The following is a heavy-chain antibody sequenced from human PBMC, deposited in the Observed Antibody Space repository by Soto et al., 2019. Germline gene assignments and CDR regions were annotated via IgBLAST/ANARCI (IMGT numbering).Heavy chain of an antibody. V-gene: IGHV4-31*03. CDR3: ARENYDISGYSAFAI. CDR2: IYYSGST. CDR1: GGSISSGGYY. Sequence: SETLSLTCTVSGGSISSGGYYWSWIRQHQGKGLEWIGYIYYSGSTYYNPSLKSRVTISVDTSKNQFSLKLSSVTAADTAVYYCARENYDISGYSAFAIWGQGPMVTVSS. J-gene: IGHJ3*02. D-gene: IGHD3-22*01.